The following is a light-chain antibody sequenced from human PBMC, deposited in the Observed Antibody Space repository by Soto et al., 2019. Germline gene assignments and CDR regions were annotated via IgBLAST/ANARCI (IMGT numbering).Light chain of an antibody. J-gene: IGKJ4*01. Sequence: DIQMTQSPSTLSASVGDRVTITCRASQSISSWLAWYQQKPGKAPKLLIYDASSLESGVPSRCSGSGSGTEFTLTISSLQPDDFATYYCQQYNSHWELTFGGGTKVEIK. V-gene: IGKV1-5*01. CDR3: QQYNSHWELT. CDR2: DAS. CDR1: QSISSW.